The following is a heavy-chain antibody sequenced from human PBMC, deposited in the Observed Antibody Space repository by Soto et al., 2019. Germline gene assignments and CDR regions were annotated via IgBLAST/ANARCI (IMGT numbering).Heavy chain of an antibody. CDR3: ARLALRFHGACDI. Sequence: QVQIQQWGAGLLNPSETLSLTCAVYGGSFSGYYWSWIRQPPGKGLEWIGEINHSGSTNYNPSLKSRVTISVDTSKNQFSLKLSSVTAADTAVYYCARLALRFHGACDIWGQGTMVTVSS. CDR1: GGSFSGYY. D-gene: IGHD3-3*01. V-gene: IGHV4-34*01. J-gene: IGHJ3*02. CDR2: INHSGST.